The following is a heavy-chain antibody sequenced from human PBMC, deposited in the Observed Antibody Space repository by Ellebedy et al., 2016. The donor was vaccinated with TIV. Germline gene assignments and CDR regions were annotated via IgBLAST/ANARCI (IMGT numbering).Heavy chain of an antibody. V-gene: IGHV3-74*01. Sequence: GESLKISCAASGFTFSSYWMHWVRQAPGKGLVWVSRINSDGSSTSYADSVKGRFTVSRDNSRNTLYLQMDSLRVEDTAVYYCASEEDWGHLVVTGGQQTLCQHWGQGTLVTVSS. CDR2: INSDGSST. J-gene: IGHJ1*01. CDR1: GFTFSSYW. D-gene: IGHD2-21*01. CDR3: ASEEDWGHLVVTGGQQTLCQH.